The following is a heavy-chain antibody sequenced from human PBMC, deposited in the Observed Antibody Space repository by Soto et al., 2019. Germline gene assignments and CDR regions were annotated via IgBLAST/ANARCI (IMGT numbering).Heavy chain of an antibody. Sequence: QVQPVESGGGLVEPGGSLRLSCAASGFRFSDHYMTWIRQAPGKGLEWVSKISSGGTTMYYADSVKGRFTVSRDNAKNSLYLQMNSLRVEDTAIYYCAGDTYYYGSAFWGQGALVTVSS. CDR1: GFRFSDHY. CDR3: AGDTYYYGSAF. CDR2: ISSGGTTM. J-gene: IGHJ4*02. V-gene: IGHV3-11*01. D-gene: IGHD3-10*01.